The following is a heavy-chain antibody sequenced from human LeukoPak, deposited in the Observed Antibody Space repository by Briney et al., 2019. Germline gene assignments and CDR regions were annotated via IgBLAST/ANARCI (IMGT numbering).Heavy chain of an antibody. CDR3: ARDSQRWGNFDS. CDR2: ISSSGSTI. D-gene: IGHD5-24*01. J-gene: IGHJ4*02. V-gene: IGHV3-48*03. CDR1: GFTFSSYE. Sequence: GGSLRPSCAVSGFTFSSYEMNWVRQAPGKGLEWVSYISSSGSTIYYADSVKGRFTISRDSAKNSLYLHMNSLRVEDTAVYYCARDSQRWGNFDSWGQGTLVSVSS.